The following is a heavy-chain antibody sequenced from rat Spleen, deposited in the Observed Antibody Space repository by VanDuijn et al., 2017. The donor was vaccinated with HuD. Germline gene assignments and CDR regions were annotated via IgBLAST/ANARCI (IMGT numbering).Heavy chain of an antibody. CDR3: ARPTTGIPFNY. J-gene: IGHJ2*01. V-gene: IGHV5-31*01. Sequence: EVQLVESGGGLVQPGRSLKLSCVASGFTFNNYWMTWIRQAPGKGLEWVASITNTGVNTYYPDSVKGRFTISRNNAKSTLYLQVDSLRSEDTAIYYCARPTTGIPFNYWGQGVMVTVSS. D-gene: IGHD1-9*01. CDR2: ITNTGVNT. CDR1: GFTFNNYW.